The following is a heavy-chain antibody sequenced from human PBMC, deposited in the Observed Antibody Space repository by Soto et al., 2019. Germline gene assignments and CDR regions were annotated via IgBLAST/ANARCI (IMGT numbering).Heavy chain of an antibody. CDR2: IYPGDSDT. CDR3: ARHSLGYSYGFKYNDY. J-gene: IGHJ4*02. Sequence: GESLKISCKGSGYSFTSYWIGWLRQMPGKGLEWMGIIYPGDSDTRYSPSFQGQVTISADKSISTAYLQWSSLKASDTAMYYCARHSLGYSYGFKYNDYWGQGTLVTVS. D-gene: IGHD5-18*01. V-gene: IGHV5-51*01. CDR1: GYSFTSYW.